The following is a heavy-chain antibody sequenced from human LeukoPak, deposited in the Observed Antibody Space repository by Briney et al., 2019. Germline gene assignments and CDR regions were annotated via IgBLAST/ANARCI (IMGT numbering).Heavy chain of an antibody. CDR1: GFTFTSYG. D-gene: IGHD3-16*01. V-gene: IGHV3-30*18. CDR2: VSYDGSSK. CDR3: AKDVARGGIKGSFDY. Sequence: GGSLRLSCAASGFTFTSYGMHWVRQAPGKGLEWVAVVSYDGSSKYYADSVKGRFTISRDNSKNTLPLQMNSLSAEDTALYYCAKDVARGGIKGSFDYWGQGTLVTVSS. J-gene: IGHJ4*02.